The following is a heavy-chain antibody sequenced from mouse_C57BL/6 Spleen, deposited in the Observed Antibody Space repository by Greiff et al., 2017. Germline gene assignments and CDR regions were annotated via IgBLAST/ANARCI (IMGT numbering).Heavy chain of an antibody. CDR3: TRALYDYDGGAFFDY. J-gene: IGHJ2*01. V-gene: IGHV5-9-1*02. D-gene: IGHD2-4*01. CDR1: GFTFSSYA. Sequence: DVKLQESGEGLVKPGGSLKLSCAASGFTFSSYAMSWVRQTPEKRLEWVAYISSGGDYIYYADTVKGRFTISRDNARNTLYLQMSSLKSEDTAMYYCTRALYDYDGGAFFDYWGQGTTLTVSS. CDR2: ISSGGDYI.